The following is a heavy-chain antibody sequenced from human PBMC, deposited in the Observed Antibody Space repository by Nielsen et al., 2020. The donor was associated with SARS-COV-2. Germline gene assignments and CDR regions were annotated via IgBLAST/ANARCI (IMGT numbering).Heavy chain of an antibody. Sequence: SVKVSCKASGGTFSSYAISWVRQAPGQGLEWMGGIIPIFGTANYAQKFQGRVTITADESTSTAYMELSSLRSEDTAVYYCARGGGNHYYYYMDAWGKGTTVTVSS. D-gene: IGHD2-15*01. CDR1: GGTFSSYA. V-gene: IGHV1-69*13. CDR2: IIPIFGTA. CDR3: ARGGGNHYYYYMDA. J-gene: IGHJ6*03.